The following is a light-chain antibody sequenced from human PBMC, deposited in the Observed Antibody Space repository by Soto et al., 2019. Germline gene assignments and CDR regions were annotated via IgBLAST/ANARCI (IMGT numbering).Light chain of an antibody. CDR3: CTYGAIYV. CDR1: SSDVGGYNY. CDR2: DVS. Sequence: QSGLTQPRSVSGSPGQSVTISCTGTSSDVGGYNYVSWYQQHPGKAPKLMIYDVSKRPSGVPDRFSGYTSGNTASLTISGLQGEDEPDYSFCTYGAIYVFATGTKGIVL. V-gene: IGLV2-11*01. J-gene: IGLJ1*01.